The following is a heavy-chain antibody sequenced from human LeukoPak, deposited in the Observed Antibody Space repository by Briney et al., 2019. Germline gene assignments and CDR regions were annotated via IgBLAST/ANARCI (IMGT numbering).Heavy chain of an antibody. J-gene: IGHJ4*02. Sequence: NPGGSLRLSCAASGFTFSSYSMNWVRQAPGKGLEWVSSISSSSSYIYYADSVKGRFTISRDNAKNSLYLQMNSLRAEDTAVYYCARDMDYGDHYFDYWGQGTLVTVSS. CDR1: GFTFSSYS. D-gene: IGHD4-17*01. CDR3: ARDMDYGDHYFDY. CDR2: ISSSSSYI. V-gene: IGHV3-21*01.